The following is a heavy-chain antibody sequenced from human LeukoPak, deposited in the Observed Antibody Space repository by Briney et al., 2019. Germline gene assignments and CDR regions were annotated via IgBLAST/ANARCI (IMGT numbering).Heavy chain of an antibody. CDR2: ISGGGDNA. CDR3: AKDPYGTRYFDY. CDR1: GFIFSSYA. D-gene: IGHD2-2*01. Sequence: GGSLRLSCAASGFIFSSYAMSWVRQAPGKGLEWVSAISGGGDNAYYVDSVKGRFTISRDNSKNTVYLQMNSLRAEDTAVYYCAKDPYGTRYFDYWGQGTLVTVSS. V-gene: IGHV3-23*01. J-gene: IGHJ4*02.